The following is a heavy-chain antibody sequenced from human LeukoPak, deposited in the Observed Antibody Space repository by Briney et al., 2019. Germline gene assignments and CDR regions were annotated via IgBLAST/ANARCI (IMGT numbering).Heavy chain of an antibody. Sequence: SETLSLTCAVYGGSFSGYYWSWIRQPPGKGLEWIGEINHSGSTNYDPSLKSRVTISVDTSKNQFSLKLSSVTAADTAVYYCARGRREPLYYYYYGMDVWGQGTTVTVSS. CDR2: INHSGST. CDR1: GGSFSGYY. J-gene: IGHJ6*02. CDR3: ARGRREPLYYYYYGMDV. V-gene: IGHV4-34*01.